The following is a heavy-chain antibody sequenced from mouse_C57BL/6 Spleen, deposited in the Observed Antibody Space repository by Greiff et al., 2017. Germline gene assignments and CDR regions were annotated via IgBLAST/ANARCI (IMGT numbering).Heavy chain of an antibody. CDR1: GFSFNTYA. Sequence: GGGLVQPKGSLKLSCAASGFSFNTYAMNWVRQAPGKGLEWVARIRSKSNNYATYYADSVKDRFTISRDDSESMLYLQMNNLKTEDTAMYYCVRHELGHAMDYWGQGTSVTVSS. J-gene: IGHJ4*01. D-gene: IGHD4-1*01. V-gene: IGHV10-1*01. CDR2: IRSKSNNYAT. CDR3: VRHELGHAMDY.